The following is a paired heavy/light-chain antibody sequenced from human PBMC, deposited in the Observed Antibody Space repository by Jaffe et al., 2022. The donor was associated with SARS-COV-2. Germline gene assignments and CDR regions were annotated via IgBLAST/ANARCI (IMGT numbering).Heavy chain of an antibody. CDR2: IAQDGNAK. V-gene: IGHV3-7*03. CDR3: GRAGGDWRELQY. D-gene: IGHD2-21*02. CDR1: DFLSSNYW. Sequence: EVQLVESGGGLVQPGGSLRLSCSASDFLSSNYWMTWVRQAPGQGLEWVANIAQDGNAKYYADSVKGRFTISRDNTQNSLYLLMGSLRADDTAVYYCGRAGGDWRELQYWGQGTLVTVS. J-gene: IGHJ1*01.
Light chain of an antibody. CDR2: STS. J-gene: IGLJ3*02. CDR3: LLFYRGAHHWV. Sequence: QTVVTQEPSVTVSPGGTVTLTCASTTGAVTSDHSPNWFQQKPGQPPRALIFSTSNKHSWTPAHFSGSLLGGKAALTLSGVQPEDEAEYYCLLFYRGAHHWVFGGGTKLTVL. CDR1: TGAVTSDHS. V-gene: IGLV7-43*01.